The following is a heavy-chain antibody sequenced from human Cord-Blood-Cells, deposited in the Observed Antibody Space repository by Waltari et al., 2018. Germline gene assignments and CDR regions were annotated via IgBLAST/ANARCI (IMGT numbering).Heavy chain of an antibody. Sequence: QVQLQQWGAGLLKPSETLSLTCAVYGGSFSGYYWSWIRQPPGKGLEWIGEINHSGSTNFNPSLKSRVTISVDTSKNQFSLKLSSVTAADTAVYYCAGYYDFWSGDAFDIWGQGTMVTVSS. CDR1: GGSFSGYY. J-gene: IGHJ3*02. CDR2: INHSGST. D-gene: IGHD3-3*01. CDR3: AGYYDFWSGDAFDI. V-gene: IGHV4-34*01.